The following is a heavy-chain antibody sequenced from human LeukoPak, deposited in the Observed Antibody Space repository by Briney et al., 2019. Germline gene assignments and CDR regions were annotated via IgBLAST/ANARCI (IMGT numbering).Heavy chain of an antibody. CDR2: IIPIFGTA. CDR3: ATGSSSHHYYDSSGYYFDY. D-gene: IGHD3-22*01. J-gene: IGHJ4*02. Sequence: SVKVSCKASGGTFSSYAISWVRQAPGQGLEWMGRIIPIFGTASYAQKFQGRITITTDESTSTAYMELSSLRSEDTAVYYCATGSSSHHYYDSSGYYFDYWGQGTLVTVSS. V-gene: IGHV1-69*05. CDR1: GGTFSSYA.